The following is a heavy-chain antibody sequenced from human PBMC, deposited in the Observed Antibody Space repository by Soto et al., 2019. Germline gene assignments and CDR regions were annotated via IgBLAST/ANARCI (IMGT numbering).Heavy chain of an antibody. CDR1: GFTFSSYA. V-gene: IGHV3-23*01. CDR3: VGTEGRRVYWQWLTTVAFDI. D-gene: IGHD6-19*01. CDR2: ISGSGGST. J-gene: IGHJ3*02. Sequence: GGSLRLSCAASGFTFSSYAMSWVRQAPGKGLEWVSAISGSGGSTYYADSGKGRFTISRDNSKNTLYLQMNSLRAEDTAVYYCVGTEGRRVYWQWLTTVAFDIWGQGTMVTVSS.